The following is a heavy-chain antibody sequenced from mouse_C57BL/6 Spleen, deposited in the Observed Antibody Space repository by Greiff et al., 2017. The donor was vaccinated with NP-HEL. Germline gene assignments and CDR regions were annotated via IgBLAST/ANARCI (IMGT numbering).Heavy chain of an antibody. CDR2: ISDGGSYP. D-gene: IGHD1-1*01. J-gene: IGHJ1*03. CDR3: ARENTTVLWYFDV. V-gene: IGHV5-4*01. Sequence: EVHLVESGGGLVKPGGSLPLSFAASGFTFSSYAMSWVRQTPEKRLEWVATISDGGSYPYYPDNVKGRFTISTDNAKNNLYLQMSHLKSEDTAMYYCARENTTVLWYFDVWGTGTTVTVSS. CDR1: GFTFSSYA.